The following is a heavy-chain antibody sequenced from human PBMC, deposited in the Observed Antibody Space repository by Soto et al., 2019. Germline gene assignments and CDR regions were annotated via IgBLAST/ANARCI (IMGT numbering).Heavy chain of an antibody. J-gene: IGHJ6*02. CDR3: RLDYFYYGMDV. V-gene: IGHV3-15*01. CDR1: GFSFRNAW. Sequence: GGSLRLSCAASGFSFRNAWMSWVRQAPGKGLEWVGRIKSKTDGGTTDYAAPVKGRFAISRDNSKNTLYLQMNSLKTEDTAVYYCRLDYFYYGMDVWGQGTTVTVSS. CDR2: IKSKTDGGTT.